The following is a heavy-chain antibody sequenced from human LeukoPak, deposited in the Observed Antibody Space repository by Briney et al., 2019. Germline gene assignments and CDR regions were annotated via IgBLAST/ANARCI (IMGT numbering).Heavy chain of an antibody. CDR3: ARVKVAGNLKNYYGMDV. CDR2: INHSGST. D-gene: IGHD6-19*01. J-gene: IGHJ6*02. CDR1: GGSFSGYY. Sequence: SETLSLTCAVYGGSFSGYYWSWIRQPPGKGLEWIGEINHSGSTNYNPSLKSRVTISVDTSKNQFSLKLSSVTAADTAVYYHARVKVAGNLKNYYGMDVWGQGTTVTVSS. V-gene: IGHV4-34*01.